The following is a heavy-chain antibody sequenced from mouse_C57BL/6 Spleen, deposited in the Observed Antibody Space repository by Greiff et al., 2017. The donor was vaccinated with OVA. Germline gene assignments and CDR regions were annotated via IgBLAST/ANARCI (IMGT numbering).Heavy chain of an antibody. CDR1: GYTFTSYW. V-gene: IGHV1-52*01. Sequence: VQLQQPGAELVRPGSSVKLSCKASGYTFTSYWMHWVKQRPIQGLEWIGNIDPSDSETHYNQKFKDKATLTVDKSSSTAYMQLSSLTSEDSAVYYCARWGYDGGYAMDYWGQGTSVTVSS. CDR2: IDPSDSET. CDR3: ARWGYDGGYAMDY. J-gene: IGHJ4*01. D-gene: IGHD2-2*01.